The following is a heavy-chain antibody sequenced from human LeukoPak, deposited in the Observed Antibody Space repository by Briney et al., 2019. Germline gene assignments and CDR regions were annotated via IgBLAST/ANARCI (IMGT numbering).Heavy chain of an antibody. J-gene: IGHJ4*02. CDR1: GGSFSGDY. CDR2: INHSGSA. D-gene: IGHD1-26*01. CDR3: ARGVGATHDY. Sequence: SETLSLTCGVYGGSFSGDYWSWVRQPPGKGLEWIGEINHSGSASYNPSLKSRVTISVDTSKNQFSLKLSSVTAADTAVYYCARGVGATHDYWGQGTLVTVSS. V-gene: IGHV4-34*01.